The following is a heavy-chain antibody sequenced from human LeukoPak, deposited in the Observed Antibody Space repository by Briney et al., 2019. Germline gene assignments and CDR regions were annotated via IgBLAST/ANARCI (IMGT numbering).Heavy chain of an antibody. V-gene: IGHV4-59*08. CDR3: ARTYCSGGSCHFDY. J-gene: IGHJ4*02. D-gene: IGHD2-15*01. CDR1: GGSIRSYY. Sequence: PSETLSLTCTVSGGSIRSYYWSWIRQPPGKGLEWVGYIFYSGTTDSNPSLKSRVTISVDTSKTQFSLKLSCVTAADTAVYYCARTYCSGGSCHFDYWGQGTLVTVSS. CDR2: IFYSGTT.